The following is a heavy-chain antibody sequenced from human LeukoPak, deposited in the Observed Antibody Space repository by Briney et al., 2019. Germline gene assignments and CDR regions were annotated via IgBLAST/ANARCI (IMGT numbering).Heavy chain of an antibody. V-gene: IGHV1-69*05. CDR3: ARDGVNSYGYGFDY. Sequence: GASVKVSCKASGGTFSSYAISWVRQTPGQGLKWMGGIIPIFGTANYAQKFQGRVTITTDESTSTAYMELSSLRSEDTAVYYCARDGVNSYGYGFDYWGQGTLVTVSS. J-gene: IGHJ4*02. D-gene: IGHD5-18*01. CDR2: IIPIFGTA. CDR1: GGTFSSYA.